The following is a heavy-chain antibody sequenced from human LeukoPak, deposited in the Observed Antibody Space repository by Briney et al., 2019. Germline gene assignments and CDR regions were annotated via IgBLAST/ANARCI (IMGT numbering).Heavy chain of an antibody. CDR1: GFTFSSYG. D-gene: IGHD6-13*01. CDR2: IWYDGSNK. CDR3: ARGHSSSWYFDY. J-gene: IGHJ4*02. V-gene: IGHV3-33*08. Sequence: PGGSLRLSCAASGFTFSSYGMHWVRQAPGKGLEWVAVIWYDGSNKYYADSVKGRFTISRDNSKNTLYLQMNSLRAEDTAVYYCARGHSSSWYFDYWGQGTLVTVSS.